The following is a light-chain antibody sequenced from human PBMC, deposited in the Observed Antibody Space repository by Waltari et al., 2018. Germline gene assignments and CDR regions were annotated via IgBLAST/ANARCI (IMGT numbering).Light chain of an antibody. J-gene: IGLJ1*01. CDR3: FSFVAANSFV. Sequence: QSALTQPASVSGSPGQSITLSCTGTSNDIGNYDLVSWYQQRPGEAPKLLMYGATNRPSRVSIRCSGSKSGKTSSLTISGLQTEDEADYYCFSFVAANSFVFGPGTKVTVL. CDR1: SNDIGNYDL. V-gene: IGLV2-23*01. CDR2: GAT.